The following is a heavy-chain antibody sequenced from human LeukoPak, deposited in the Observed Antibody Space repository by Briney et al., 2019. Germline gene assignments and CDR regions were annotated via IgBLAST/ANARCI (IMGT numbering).Heavy chain of an antibody. V-gene: IGHV3-74*03. CDR2: ITDDATT. J-gene: IGHJ4*02. CDR3: VRDRVGPDY. Sequence: PGGSLRLSCAASGFTFSTYAMSWVRQAPGTGLVWVSRITDDATTTYADSVRGRFTISRDNAKNILYLQMNSLRAEDTAVYYCVRDRVGPDYWGQGTLVTVSS. D-gene: IGHD1-26*01. CDR1: GFTFSTYA.